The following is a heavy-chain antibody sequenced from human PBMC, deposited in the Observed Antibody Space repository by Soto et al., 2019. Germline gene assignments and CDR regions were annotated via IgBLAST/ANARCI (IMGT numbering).Heavy chain of an antibody. CDR3: ARTRTREGWFDP. CDR1: GFTFSSYA. J-gene: IGHJ5*02. D-gene: IGHD1-26*01. Sequence: GGSLRLSCAASGFTFSSYAMHWVRQAPGKGLEWVAVISYDGSNKYYADSVKGRFTISRDNSKNTLYLQMNSLRAEDTAVYYCARTRTREGWFDPCGQGTLVTVSS. CDR2: ISYDGSNK. V-gene: IGHV3-30-3*01.